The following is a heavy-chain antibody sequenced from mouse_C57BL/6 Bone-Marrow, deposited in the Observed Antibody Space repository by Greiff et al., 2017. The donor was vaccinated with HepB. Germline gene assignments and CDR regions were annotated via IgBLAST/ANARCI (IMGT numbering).Heavy chain of an antibody. J-gene: IGHJ2*01. D-gene: IGHD1-1*01. CDR2: IYPGDGDT. V-gene: IGHV1-82*01. CDR3: AIYGSSYGCYFDY. Sequence: VQLQQSGPELVKPGASVKISCKASGYAFSSSWMNWVKQRPGKGLEWIGRIYPGDGDTNYNGKFKGKATLTADKSSSTAYMQLSSLTSEDSAVYFCAIYGSSYGCYFDYWGQGTTLTVSS. CDR1: GYAFSSSW.